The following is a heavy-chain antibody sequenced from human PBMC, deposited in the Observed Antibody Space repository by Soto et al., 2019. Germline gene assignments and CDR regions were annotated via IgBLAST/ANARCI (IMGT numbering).Heavy chain of an antibody. CDR1: GGTFSTHA. CDR2: IIPISGTT. Sequence: QVQLVQSGAEVKKPGSSVKVSCKASGGTFSTHAIIWVRQAPGHGLEWMGGIIPISGTTYYTQKFQGRATITADEPTSTVVMELSSLKSDDTAVFYCARGYCSGGNCYSGMDVWGQGTMVTVSS. J-gene: IGHJ6*02. V-gene: IGHV1-69*01. CDR3: ARGYCSGGNCYSGMDV. D-gene: IGHD2-15*01.